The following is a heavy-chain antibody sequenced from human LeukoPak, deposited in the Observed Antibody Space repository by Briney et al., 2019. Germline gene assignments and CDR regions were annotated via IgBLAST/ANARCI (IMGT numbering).Heavy chain of an antibody. V-gene: IGHV4-39*02. CDR2: IFHRGTT. D-gene: IGHD6-13*01. CDR3: ARGDQQQLASFDY. CDR1: GGSISTDRYN. Sequence: SETLSLTCTVSGGSISTDRYNWGWIRQPPGKGLEWIGSIFHRGTTYYNPSLKSRVSLSLDTSNNHFSVTLRSVTTADTAVYYCARGDQQQLASFDYWGQGTLVTVSS. J-gene: IGHJ4*02.